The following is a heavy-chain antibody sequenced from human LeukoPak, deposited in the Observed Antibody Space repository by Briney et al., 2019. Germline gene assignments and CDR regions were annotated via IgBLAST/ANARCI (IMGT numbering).Heavy chain of an antibody. Sequence: NPGGSLRLSCAASGFTFSSYSMNWVRQAPGKGLECVSSISSSSSSIYYADSVKGRFTISRDDAKNSLYLQMNSLRAEDMAVYYCARTATDTGEFGYWGQGTLVTVSS. CDR2: ISSSSSSI. CDR1: GFTFSSYS. D-gene: IGHD6-13*01. V-gene: IGHV3-21*01. CDR3: ARTATDTGEFGY. J-gene: IGHJ4*02.